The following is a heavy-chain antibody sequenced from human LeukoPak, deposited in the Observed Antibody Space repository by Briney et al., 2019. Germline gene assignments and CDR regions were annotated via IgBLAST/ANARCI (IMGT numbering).Heavy chain of an antibody. CDR2: ISYDGSNK. D-gene: IGHD6-19*01. V-gene: IGHV3-30*18. CDR1: GFTFSSYG. J-gene: IGHJ4*02. Sequence: GGSLRLSCAASGFTFSSYGMHWVRQAPGKGLEWVAVISYDGSNKYYADSVKGRFTISRDNSKNTLYLQMNSLRAEDTAVYYCAKVTASIAVAHFDYWGQGTLVTVSS. CDR3: AKVTASIAVAHFDY.